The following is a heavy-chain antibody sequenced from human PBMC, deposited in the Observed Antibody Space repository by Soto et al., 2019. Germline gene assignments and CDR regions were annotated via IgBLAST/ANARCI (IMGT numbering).Heavy chain of an antibody. CDR3: VKEKLYSNYEYYFDS. CDR2: ISWHSGTI. J-gene: IGHJ4*02. D-gene: IGHD4-4*01. V-gene: IGHV3-9*01. Sequence: LRLSCEASGFSFRNYAMHWVRRPPGKGLEWVSGISWHSGTIGYADSVRGRYTISRDNAKNSLYLQMNSLRPGDTAFYYCVKEKLYSNYEYYFDSSGQGTLVTVSS. CDR1: GFSFRNYA.